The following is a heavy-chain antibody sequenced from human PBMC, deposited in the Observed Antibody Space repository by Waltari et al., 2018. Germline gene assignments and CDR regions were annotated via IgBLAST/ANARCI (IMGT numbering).Heavy chain of an antibody. D-gene: IGHD2-15*01. CDR2: IYPGGDT. CDR3: ARRGRLSSYFFDY. V-gene: IGHV4-38-2*01. Sequence: QLHLQESGPGLPKPSETLSLTCAVSGYSISGGDFWGWIRQPPGKGLEWIGSIYPGGDTYFNPSLKSRVTISVDKSKNQYSLNLRSMTAADTAVYYCARRGRLSSYFFDYWGQGTLVTVSS. J-gene: IGHJ4*02. CDR1: GYSISGGDF.